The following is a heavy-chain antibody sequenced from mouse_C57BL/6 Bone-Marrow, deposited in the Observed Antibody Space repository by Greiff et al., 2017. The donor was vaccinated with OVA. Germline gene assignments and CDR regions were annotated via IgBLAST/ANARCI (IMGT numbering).Heavy chain of an antibody. D-gene: IGHD1-1*01. CDR3: AREDYYGSLDY. Sequence: EVQRVESGPGMVKPSQSLSLTCTVTGYSITSGYDWHWIRHFPGNKLEWMGYISYSGSTNYNPSLKSRIPITHDTSKNQFFLKLNSVTTEDTATYYCAREDYYGSLDYWGQGTTLTVSS. CDR2: ISYSGST. J-gene: IGHJ2*01. CDR1: GYSITSGYD. V-gene: IGHV3-1*01.